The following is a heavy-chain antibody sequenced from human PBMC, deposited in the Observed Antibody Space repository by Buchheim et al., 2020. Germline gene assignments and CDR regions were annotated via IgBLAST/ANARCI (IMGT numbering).Heavy chain of an antibody. J-gene: IGHJ4*02. V-gene: IGHV3-33*01. CDR2: IWYDGSNK. CDR3: ARAPRYRYCSGGNCYFFDY. D-gene: IGHD2-15*01. CDR1: GFTFSSYG. Sequence: QVQLVESGGGVVQPGRSLRLSCAASGFTFSSYGMHWVRQAPGKGLEWVAVIWYDGSNKYYADSVKGRFTISRDNSKNTLYLQMNSLRAEDTAVYYCARAPRYRYCSGGNCYFFDYWGQGTL.